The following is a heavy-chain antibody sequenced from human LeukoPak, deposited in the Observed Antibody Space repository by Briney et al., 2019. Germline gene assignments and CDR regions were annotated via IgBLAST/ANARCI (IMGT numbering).Heavy chain of an antibody. CDR3: ARDRYRSGCMDV. D-gene: IGHD6-19*01. CDR2: MYADGST. Sequence: GGSLRLSCAASGLTVGINYMSWVRQAPGKGLEWVSFMYADGSTDYADSVKGRFTISRDNSKNTLYLQMNTLRAEDTAIYYCARDRYRSGCMDVWGQGTTVTVS. V-gene: IGHV3-53*01. CDR1: GLTVGINY. J-gene: IGHJ6*02.